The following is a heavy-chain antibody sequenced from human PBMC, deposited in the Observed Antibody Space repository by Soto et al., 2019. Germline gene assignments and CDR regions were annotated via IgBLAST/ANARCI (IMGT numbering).Heavy chain of an antibody. V-gene: IGHV4-39*01. CDR3: ARQSPWQLVQQY. D-gene: IGHD6-13*01. J-gene: IGHJ4*02. CDR2: IYSSGGT. CDR1: DGSSSSSSYY. Sequence: QLQLQESGPGLVKPSETLSLTCTFSDGSSSSSSYYWGWIRQPPGKGLEWIGSIYSSGGTYYNPSLKSRVTMSVDTSKNQFSLNLSSVTAADTAVYYCARQSPWQLVQQYWGQGTLASVSS.